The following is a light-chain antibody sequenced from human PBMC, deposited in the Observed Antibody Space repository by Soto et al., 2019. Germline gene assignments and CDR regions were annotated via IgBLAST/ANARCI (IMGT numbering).Light chain of an antibody. Sequence: QSVLTQPPSASGSPGQSVTISCTGTSSDVGGYNYVSWYQQHPGKAPKLMIYEASKRPSGVPDRFSGSKSGNTASLTVSGLQAEDEADYYCTSYAGSNNFFYVFGTGTKSPS. CDR3: TSYAGSNNFFYV. CDR2: EAS. CDR1: SSDVGGYNY. V-gene: IGLV2-8*01. J-gene: IGLJ1*01.